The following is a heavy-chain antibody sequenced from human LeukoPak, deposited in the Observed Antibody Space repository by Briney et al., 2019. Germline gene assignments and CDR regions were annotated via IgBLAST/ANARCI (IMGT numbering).Heavy chain of an antibody. D-gene: IGHD3-10*01. CDR3: ARRGMDGSGSYYPFDY. CDR2: INPNSGGT. J-gene: IGHJ4*02. V-gene: IGHV1-2*02. CDR1: GDTFTGNY. Sequence: ASLKVSCKASGDTFTGNYMNRVRQAPGQGLEWMGWINPNSGGTNYAQRFQGRVTMTRDTSISTAYMELSRLRSDDTAVYYCARRGMDGSGSYYPFDYWGQGTLVTVSS.